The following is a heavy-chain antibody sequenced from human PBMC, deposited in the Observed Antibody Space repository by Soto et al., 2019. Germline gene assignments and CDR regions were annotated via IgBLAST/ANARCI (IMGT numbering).Heavy chain of an antibody. D-gene: IGHD3-10*01. CDR2: ISGSGGRT. V-gene: IGHV3-23*01. Sequence: EVQLLESGGGLVQPGGSLRLSCAASGFTFSSYAMSWVSQAPGKGLEWVSAISGSGGRTYYADSVKGRFTISRDNSKNTRYVQMNSLRAEDTAVYYCAKASGWFGEFDYWGQGTLVTVSS. CDR1: GFTFSSYA. J-gene: IGHJ4*02. CDR3: AKASGWFGEFDY.